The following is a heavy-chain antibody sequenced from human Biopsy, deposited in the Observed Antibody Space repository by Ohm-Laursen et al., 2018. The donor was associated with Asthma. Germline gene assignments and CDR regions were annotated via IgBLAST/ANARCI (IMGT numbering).Heavy chain of an antibody. CDR3: VRHQYSSSWSTFDY. Sequence: SETLSLTCTVSGGSITSSSYYWGWIRQPPGKGMEWIGSMYHSGSPYYHPSLKSRPTISVDTSKNRLSLKMSSVTAADTAVYFCVRHQYSSSWSTFDYWGQGALVTVSS. V-gene: IGHV4-39*01. CDR2: MYHSGSP. D-gene: IGHD3-22*01. CDR1: GGSITSSSYY. J-gene: IGHJ4*02.